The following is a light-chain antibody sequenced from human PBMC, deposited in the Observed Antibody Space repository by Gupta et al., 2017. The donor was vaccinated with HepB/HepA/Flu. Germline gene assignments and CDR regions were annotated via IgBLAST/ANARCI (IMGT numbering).Light chain of an antibody. CDR3: SAWDDSMNGLWV. J-gene: IGLJ3*02. V-gene: IGLV1-44*01. CDR2: SDD. CDR1: RYNIGSTT. Sequence: QSVLTQPPSTSGTPGQRVTISCSGSRYNIGSTTVNWYQQVPGTAPNLLIYSDDQRPSGVLHRCFCGTNCASASPVTSSLQYADEAADYCSAWDDSMNGLWVFGGGTKLTVL.